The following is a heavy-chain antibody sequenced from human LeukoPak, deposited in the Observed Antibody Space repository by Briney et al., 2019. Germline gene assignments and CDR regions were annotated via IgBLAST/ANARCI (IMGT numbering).Heavy chain of an antibody. CDR2: INPNSGGT. CDR1: GYTFTGYY. J-gene: IGHJ4*02. D-gene: IGHD6-13*01. Sequence: ASVKVSCKASGYTFTGYYMHWVRQAPGQGLEWMGWINPNSGGTNYAQKSQGRVTMTRDTSISTAYMELSRLRSDDTAVYYCASSRFGIAAAAPKGGVDYWGQGTLVTVSS. V-gene: IGHV1-2*02. CDR3: ASSRFGIAAAAPKGGVDY.